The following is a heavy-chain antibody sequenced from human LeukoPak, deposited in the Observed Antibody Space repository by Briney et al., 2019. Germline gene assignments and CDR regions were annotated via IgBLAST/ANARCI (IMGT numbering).Heavy chain of an antibody. Sequence: GASVKVSCKASGYTFTSYYMHWVRQAPGQGLEWMGWINPNSGGTNYAQKFQGRVTMTRDTSISTAYMELSRLRSDDTAVYYCARAPYYDILTGSDYWGQGTLVTVSS. CDR1: GYTFTSYY. CDR2: INPNSGGT. V-gene: IGHV1-2*02. J-gene: IGHJ4*02. CDR3: ARAPYYDILTGSDY. D-gene: IGHD3-9*01.